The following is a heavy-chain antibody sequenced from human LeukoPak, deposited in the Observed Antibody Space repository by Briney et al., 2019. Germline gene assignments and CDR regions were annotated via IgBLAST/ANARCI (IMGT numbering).Heavy chain of an antibody. CDR2: INHSGST. CDR1: GGSISSSSYY. V-gene: IGHV4-39*07. Sequence: SETLSLTCIVSGGSISSSSYYWGWIRQPPGKGLEWIGEINHSGSTNYNPSLKSRVTISVDTSKNQFSLKLSSVTAADTAVYYCARRGNSSSGGWFDPWGQGTLVTVSS. J-gene: IGHJ5*02. CDR3: ARRGNSSSGGWFDP. D-gene: IGHD6-13*01.